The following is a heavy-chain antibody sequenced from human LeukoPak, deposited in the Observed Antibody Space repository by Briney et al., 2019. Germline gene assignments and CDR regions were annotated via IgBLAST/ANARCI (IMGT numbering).Heavy chain of an antibody. J-gene: IGHJ5*02. V-gene: IGHV4-34*01. CDR3: ARGARRRNWFDP. CDR2: INHSGSN. Sequence: SETLSLTCTVSGGSISSYYWSWIRQPPGKGLEWIGEINHSGSNNYNPSLKSRVTISVDTSKNQFSLKLSSVTAADTAVYYCARGARRRNWFDPWGQGTLVTVSS. CDR1: GGSISSYY.